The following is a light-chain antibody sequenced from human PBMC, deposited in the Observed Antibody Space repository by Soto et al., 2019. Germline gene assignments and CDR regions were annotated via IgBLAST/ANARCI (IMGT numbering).Light chain of an antibody. V-gene: IGKV4-1*01. CDR3: QQYESTPPT. Sequence: DIVMTQSPDSLAVYLGERATINCKSSQSVLYSSNNKNYLAWYQQRPGQPPKLLIYWASTRESGVPDRFNGRGSGTDFTLTITSLQAEDVAVYYCQQYESTPPTFGQGTKLEIK. CDR1: QSVLYSSNNKNY. J-gene: IGKJ2*01. CDR2: WAS.